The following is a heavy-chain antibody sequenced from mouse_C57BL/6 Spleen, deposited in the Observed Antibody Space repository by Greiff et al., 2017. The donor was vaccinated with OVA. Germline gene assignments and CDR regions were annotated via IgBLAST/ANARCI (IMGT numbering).Heavy chain of an antibody. CDR3: SRPNWDVLSFDY. V-gene: IGHV14-3*01. J-gene: IGHJ2*01. Sequence: VQLQQSVAELVRPGASVKLSCTASGFNIKNTYMHWVKQRPEQGLEWIGRIDPANGNTKYAPKFQGKATITADTSSNTAYLQRSSLTSDDTAIYYCSRPNWDVLSFDYWGQGTTLTVSS. CDR2: IDPANGNT. D-gene: IGHD4-1*01. CDR1: GFNIKNTY.